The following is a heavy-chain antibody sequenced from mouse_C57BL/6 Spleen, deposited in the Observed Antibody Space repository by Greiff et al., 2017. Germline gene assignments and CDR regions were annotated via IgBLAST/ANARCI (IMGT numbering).Heavy chain of an antibody. V-gene: IGHV14-4*01. CDR2: IDPENGDT. J-gene: IGHJ3*01. Sequence: EVQLQQSGAELVRPGASVKLSCTASGFNIKDDYMHWVKQRPEQGLEWIGWIDPENGDTEYASKFQGKATITADTSSNTAYLQLSILTSEDTAVYYCTSPYYYGSSPPWFAYWGQGTLVTVSA. CDR3: TSPYYYGSSPPWFAY. D-gene: IGHD1-1*01. CDR1: GFNIKDDY.